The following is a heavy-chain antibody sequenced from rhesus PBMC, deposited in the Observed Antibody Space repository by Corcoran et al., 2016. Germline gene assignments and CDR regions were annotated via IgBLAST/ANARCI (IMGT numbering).Heavy chain of an antibody. V-gene: IGHV4-80*01. CDR2: INGNSGST. Sequence: QVQLQESGPGLVKPSETLSLTCAVSGASISSYWWIWIRQPPGKGLEWIGDINGNSGSTTYNPSLKSRVSISKDASKNQFSLKLTSVTAADTAVYYCARGSGSGLFDYWGQGVLVTVSS. J-gene: IGHJ4*01. CDR1: GASISSYW. CDR3: ARGSGSGLFDY. D-gene: IGHD6-31*01.